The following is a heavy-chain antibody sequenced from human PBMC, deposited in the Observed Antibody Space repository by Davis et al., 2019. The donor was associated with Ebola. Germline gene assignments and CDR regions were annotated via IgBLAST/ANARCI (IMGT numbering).Heavy chain of an antibody. CDR2: ISGSGGST. CDR3: VTDSRFLEWRDYYYGMDV. D-gene: IGHD3-3*01. Sequence: GESLKISCAASGFTFSSYAMSWVRQAPGKGLEWVSAISGSGGSTYYADSVKGRFTISRDNSKNTLYLQMNSLKTEETAVYYCVTDSRFLEWRDYYYGMDVWGQGTTVTVSS. V-gene: IGHV3-23*01. J-gene: IGHJ6*02. CDR1: GFTFSSYA.